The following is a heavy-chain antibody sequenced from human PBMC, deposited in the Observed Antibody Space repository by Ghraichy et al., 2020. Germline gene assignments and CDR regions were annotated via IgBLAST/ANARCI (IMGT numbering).Heavy chain of an antibody. V-gene: IGHV1-69*13. CDR1: GGTFSSYA. CDR3: ARADYGGNSGAFDI. D-gene: IGHD4-23*01. CDR2: IIPIFGTA. J-gene: IGHJ3*02. Sequence: SVKVSCKASGGTFSSYAISWVRQAPGQGLEWMGGIIPIFGTANYAQKFQGRVTITADESTSTAYMELSSLRSEDTAVYYCARADYGGNSGAFDIWGQGTMVTVSS.